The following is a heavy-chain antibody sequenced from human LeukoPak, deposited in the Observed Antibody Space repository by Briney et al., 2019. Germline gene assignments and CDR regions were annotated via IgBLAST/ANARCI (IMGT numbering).Heavy chain of an antibody. V-gene: IGHV1-69*13. Sequence: GASVKVSCKASGYTFTSYAISWVRQAPGQGLEWMGGIIPIFGTANYAQKFQGRVTITADESTSTAYMELSSLRSEDTAVYYCARDVYCSGGSCYYYYGMDVWGQGTTVTVSS. D-gene: IGHD2-15*01. CDR1: GYTFTSYA. J-gene: IGHJ6*02. CDR3: ARDVYCSGGSCYYYYGMDV. CDR2: IIPIFGTA.